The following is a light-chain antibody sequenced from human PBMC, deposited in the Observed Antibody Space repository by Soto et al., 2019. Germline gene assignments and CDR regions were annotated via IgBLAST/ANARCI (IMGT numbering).Light chain of an antibody. CDR1: QSVSSN. CDR2: GAS. V-gene: IGKV3-15*01. Sequence: IVITHSPPTLSVTPEERATLSCRASQSVSSNLAWYQQKPGQAPRLLIYGASTRATGIPARFSGSGSGTEFTLTISSLQSEDFAVYYCQQYNNWPRTSAQGTKVDI. J-gene: IGKJ1*01. CDR3: QQYNNWPRT.